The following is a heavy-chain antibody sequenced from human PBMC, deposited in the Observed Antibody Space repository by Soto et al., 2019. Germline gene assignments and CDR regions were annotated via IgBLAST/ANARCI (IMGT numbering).Heavy chain of an antibody. J-gene: IGHJ4*02. CDR2: INTGNGDT. CDR3: TRDLSGPGRYAY. Sequence: GASVKVSCKASGFTFTNYAMHWVRQAPGQRLEWMGWINTGNGDTIYSQKFQGRVTISSDTSATTAYMELTSLKSEDTAFYYCTRDLSGPGRYAYWGQGTLVTVSS. CDR1: GFTFTNYA. D-gene: IGHD6-25*01. V-gene: IGHV1-3*04.